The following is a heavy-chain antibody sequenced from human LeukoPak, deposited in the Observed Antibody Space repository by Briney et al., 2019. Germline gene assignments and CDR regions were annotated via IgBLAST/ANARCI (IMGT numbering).Heavy chain of an antibody. Sequence: KPSETLSLTCTVSGGSISSGDYYWSWIRQPPGKGLEWIGYIYYSGSTYYNPSLKSRLTISLDTTRNQLSLKLSSVTAADTAVYYCARDAVSGYDSYYYAMDVWGQGTTVTVSS. J-gene: IGHJ6*02. CDR3: ARDAVSGYDSYYYAMDV. CDR1: GGSISSGDYY. V-gene: IGHV4-30-4*01. D-gene: IGHD5-12*01. CDR2: IYYSGST.